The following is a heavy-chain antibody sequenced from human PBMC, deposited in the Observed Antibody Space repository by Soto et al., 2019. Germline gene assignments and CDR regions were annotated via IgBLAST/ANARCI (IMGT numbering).Heavy chain of an antibody. V-gene: IGHV4-4*02. J-gene: IGHJ4*02. CDR1: VFSFTIINL. D-gene: IGHD1-7*01. CDR3: ASRDPGTSVDY. CDR2: IYRTGST. Sequence: SETLSITCGVSVFSFTIINLWTWVRQPPGQGLECIVEIYRTGSTNYHPSLKSRVTISLYKSYNQFSLKWTSLTAADTAVYYCASRDPGTSVDYWGQGTLVTVSS.